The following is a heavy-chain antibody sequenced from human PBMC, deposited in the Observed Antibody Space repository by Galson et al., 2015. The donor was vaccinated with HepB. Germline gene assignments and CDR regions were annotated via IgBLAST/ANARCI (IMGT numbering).Heavy chain of an antibody. Sequence: SLRLSCAASGFTFDDYSMHWVRHAPGKGLEWVSGISWNSGNIGYADSVKGRFTISRDNANNSLYLQMNSLRVEETALYYCAKGSGWSWLGAFHIWGQGTMVTVSS. J-gene: IGHJ3*02. D-gene: IGHD6-19*01. CDR1: GFTFDDYS. V-gene: IGHV3-9*01. CDR3: AKGSGWSWLGAFHI. CDR2: ISWNSGNI.